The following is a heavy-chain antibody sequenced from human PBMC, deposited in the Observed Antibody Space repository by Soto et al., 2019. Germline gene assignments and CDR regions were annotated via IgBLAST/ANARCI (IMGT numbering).Heavy chain of an antibody. Sequence: QVQLVQSGAEVKKPGSSVKVSCKASGGTFSSYANSWVRQAPGQGLEWMGGIIPIFGTANYAQKFQGRVTITANEATSTGYMELSSLRSEDTAVYYCASAIIHYRPVATIRNYYCGMDVWGQGTTVTVSS. CDR2: IIPIFGTA. CDR3: ASAIIHYRPVATIRNYYCGMDV. J-gene: IGHJ6*02. D-gene: IGHD5-12*01. CDR1: GGTFSSYA. V-gene: IGHV1-69*01.